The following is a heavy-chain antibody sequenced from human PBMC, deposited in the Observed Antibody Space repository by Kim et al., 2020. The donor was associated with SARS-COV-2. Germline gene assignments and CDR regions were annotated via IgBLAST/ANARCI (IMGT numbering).Heavy chain of an antibody. J-gene: IGHJ5*01. V-gene: IGHV4-59*01. CDR3: ASGASVWFTNLFDY. CDR1: GGSISSYY. CDR2: IYNIGST. D-gene: IGHD2-21*01. Sequence: SETLSLTCTVSGGSISSYYWSWIRQPPGKGLEWIGYIYNIGSTNYNPSLMSRVTISVDTSKNQFSLKLSSVTAADTAVYYCASGASVWFTNLFDYW.